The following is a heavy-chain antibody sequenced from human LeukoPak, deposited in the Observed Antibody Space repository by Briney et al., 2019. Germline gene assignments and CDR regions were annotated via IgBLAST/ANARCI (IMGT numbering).Heavy chain of an antibody. CDR3: AREAYYDSSGYYN. CDR2: INHSGST. D-gene: IGHD3-22*01. J-gene: IGHJ4*02. V-gene: IGHV4-34*01. CDR1: GGSFSGYY. Sequence: SETLSLTCAVYGGSFSGYYRSWIRQPPGKGLEWVGEINHSGSTNYNPSLKSRVTISVDTSKNQFSLKLSSVTAADTAVYYCAREAYYDSSGYYNWGQGTLVTVSS.